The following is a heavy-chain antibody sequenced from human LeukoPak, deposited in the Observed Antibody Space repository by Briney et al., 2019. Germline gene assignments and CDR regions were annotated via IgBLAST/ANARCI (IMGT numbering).Heavy chain of an antibody. Sequence: GGSLRLSCAASGLTFSSYGMSWVRQAPGRGLEWVSAISTTGGTTYYADSVRGRFTISRDNSRNTLYLQMNSLRAEDTAIYYCAKNGDRGAYCSGGACYPYYYYYMDVWGKGTTVTISS. CDR3: AKNGDRGAYCSGGACYPYYYYYMDV. CDR2: ISTTGGTT. CDR1: GLTFSSYG. D-gene: IGHD2-15*01. V-gene: IGHV3-23*01. J-gene: IGHJ6*03.